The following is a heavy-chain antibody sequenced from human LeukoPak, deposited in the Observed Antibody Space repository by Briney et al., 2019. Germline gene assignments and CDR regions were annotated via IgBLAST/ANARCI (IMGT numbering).Heavy chain of an antibody. D-gene: IGHD4-23*01. J-gene: IGHJ4*02. CDR2: ISWNSGSI. CDR1: GSTFDDYA. Sequence: GRSLRLSCAASGSTFDDYAMHWVRQAPGKGLEWVSGISWNSGSIGYADSVKGRFTISRDNAKNSLYLQMNSLRAEDTALYYCAKDVPVAHWGQGTLVTVSS. V-gene: IGHV3-9*01. CDR3: AKDVPVAH.